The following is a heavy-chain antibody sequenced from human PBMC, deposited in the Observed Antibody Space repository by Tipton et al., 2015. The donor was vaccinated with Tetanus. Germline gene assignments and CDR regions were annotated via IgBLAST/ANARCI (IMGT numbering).Heavy chain of an antibody. V-gene: IGHV4-30-4*01. Sequence: LRLSCTVSGASFSSGDYYWSWIRKPPGKDLEWIGYIYQTGTTYYNPSLKGRVTISMDRSNTQFSLRLDSLTAADTAVYYCARANNDYPKKVPFDYWGQGILVTVSS. J-gene: IGHJ4*02. D-gene: IGHD5-12*01. CDR2: IYQTGTT. CDR3: ARANNDYPKKVPFDY. CDR1: GASFSSGDYY.